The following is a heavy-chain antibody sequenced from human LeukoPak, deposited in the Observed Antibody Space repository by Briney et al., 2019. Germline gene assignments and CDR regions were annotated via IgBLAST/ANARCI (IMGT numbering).Heavy chain of an antibody. J-gene: IGHJ6*02. V-gene: IGHV1-18*01. CDR2: ISAYNGNT. CDR1: GYTFTSYG. CDR3: ATSSLEPNYYYYGMDV. D-gene: IGHD1-1*01. Sequence: ASVKVSCKASGYTFTSYGISWVRQAPGQGLEWMGWISAYNGNTNYAQKLQGRVTMTTDTSTSTAYMELRSLRSDDTAVYYCATSSLEPNYYYYGMDVWDQGTTVTVSS.